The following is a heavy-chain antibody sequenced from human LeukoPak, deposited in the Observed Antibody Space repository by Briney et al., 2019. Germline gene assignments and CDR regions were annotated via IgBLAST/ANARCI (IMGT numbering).Heavy chain of an antibody. CDR3: ATNPKDIVLMVYFDY. V-gene: IGHV4-39*01. CDR2: IYYSGST. CDR1: GGSISSSSYY. D-gene: IGHD2-8*01. Sequence: SETLSLTCTVSGGSISSSSYYWGWIRQPPGKGLEWIGSIYYSGSTYYNPSLKSRVTISVGTSKNQFSLKLSSVTAADTAVYYCATNPKDIVLMVYFDYWGQGTLVTVSS. J-gene: IGHJ4*02.